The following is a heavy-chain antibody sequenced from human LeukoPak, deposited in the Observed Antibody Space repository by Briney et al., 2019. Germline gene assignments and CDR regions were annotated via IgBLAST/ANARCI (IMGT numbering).Heavy chain of an antibody. V-gene: IGHV3-48*01. J-gene: IGHJ4*02. CDR3: ARTHERDLDY. CDR1: GFTFNSYH. Sequence: GGSLRLSCAASGFTFNSYHFNWVRQAPGKGLEWVSYISISSTIYYADSVKGRFTISRGDAKNSVYLQMNSLRGEDTAVYYCARTHERDLDYWGQGTLVTVSS. CDR2: ISISSTI.